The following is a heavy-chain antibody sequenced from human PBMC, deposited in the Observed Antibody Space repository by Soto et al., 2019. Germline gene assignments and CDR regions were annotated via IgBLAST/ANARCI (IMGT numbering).Heavy chain of an antibody. Sequence: PGESLKISCKGSGYSFTSYWISWVRQMPGKGLEWMGRIDPSDSYTNYSPSFQGHVTISADKSISTAYLQWSSLKASDTAMYYCASHTVHLDYYGMDVWGQGTTVTVSS. CDR3: ASHTVHLDYYGMDV. CDR1: GYSFTSYW. J-gene: IGHJ6*02. V-gene: IGHV5-10-1*01. D-gene: IGHD4-17*01. CDR2: IDPSDSYT.